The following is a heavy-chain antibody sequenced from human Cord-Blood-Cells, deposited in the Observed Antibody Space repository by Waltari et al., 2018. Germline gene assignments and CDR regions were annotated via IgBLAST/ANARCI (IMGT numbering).Heavy chain of an antibody. CDR1: GGSISSYY. CDR3: ASRAQLGQGGAFDI. Sequence: QVQLQESGPGLVKPSETLSLTCTVSGGSISSYYWRWLRQPPGKGLEWIGYIYYSGSTNYNPSLKSRVTISVDTSKNQFSLKLSSVTAADTAVYYCASRAQLGQGGAFDIWGQGTMVTVSS. CDR2: IYYSGST. D-gene: IGHD3-10*01. V-gene: IGHV4-59*01. J-gene: IGHJ3*02.